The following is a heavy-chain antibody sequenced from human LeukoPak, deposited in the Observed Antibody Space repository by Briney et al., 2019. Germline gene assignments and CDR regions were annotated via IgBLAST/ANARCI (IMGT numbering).Heavy chain of an antibody. D-gene: IGHD3-9*01. Sequence: ASVKVSCKASGYTFTSYGISWVRQAPGQGLEWMGWISAYNGNTNYAQKLQGSVTMTTDTSTSTAYMELRSLRSEDTAVYYCATSDNFAEGLRFFDWPEAWDYWGQGTLVTVSS. J-gene: IGHJ4*02. V-gene: IGHV1-18*01. CDR2: ISAYNGNT. CDR3: ATSDNFAEGLRFFDWPEAWDY. CDR1: GYTFTSYG.